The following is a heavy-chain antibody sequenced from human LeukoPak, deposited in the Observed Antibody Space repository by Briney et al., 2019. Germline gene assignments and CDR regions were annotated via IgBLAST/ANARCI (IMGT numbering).Heavy chain of an antibody. CDR1: GFTFSSYA. V-gene: IGHV3-23*01. J-gene: IGHJ4*02. CDR2: ISGSGGST. Sequence: GGSLRLSCAASGFTFSSYAMSWVRQAPGKGLEWVSAISGSGGSTYYADSVKGRLTISRDNSKNTLYLQMNSLRAEDTAVYYCAKELYYDSSGYSDYWGQGTLVTVSS. CDR3: AKELYYDSSGYSDY. D-gene: IGHD3-22*01.